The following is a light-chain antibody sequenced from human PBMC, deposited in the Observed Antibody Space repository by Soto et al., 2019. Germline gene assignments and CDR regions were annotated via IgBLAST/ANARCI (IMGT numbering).Light chain of an antibody. J-gene: IGKJ4*01. CDR3: QQYGSSPLT. CDR2: DAS. CDR1: QSVRSNY. Sequence: EIVLTQSPDTLSLSPGERATLSCRASQSVRSNYLAWYQQKPGQAPRFLIYDASSRATGIPDRFSGSGSGTDFTLTISILEPEDFAVYYCQQYGSSPLTFGGGTKGEIK. V-gene: IGKV3-20*01.